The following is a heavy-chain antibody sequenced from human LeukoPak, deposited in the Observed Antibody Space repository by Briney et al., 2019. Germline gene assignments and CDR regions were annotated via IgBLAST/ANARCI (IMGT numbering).Heavy chain of an antibody. Sequence: PSETLSLTCTVSGGSISSGSYYWSWIRQPAGKGLEWIGRIYTSGSTNYNPSLKSRVTISVDTSKNQFSLKLSSVTAADTAVYYCARVSDDSSGYYYFGFDPWGQGTLVTVSS. J-gene: IGHJ5*02. CDR3: ARVSDDSSGYYYFGFDP. D-gene: IGHD3-22*01. CDR2: IYTSGST. CDR1: GGSISSGSYY. V-gene: IGHV4-61*02.